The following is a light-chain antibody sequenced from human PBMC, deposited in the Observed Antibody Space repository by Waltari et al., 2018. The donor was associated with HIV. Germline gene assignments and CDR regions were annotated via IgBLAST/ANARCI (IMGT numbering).Light chain of an antibody. V-gene: IGLV1-44*01. CDR3: AAWDASLNAVV. CDR1: RSTIGGTT. CDR2: YND. Sequence: QSVLTQPPSASGTPGQRVTISCSGRRSTIGGTTVNWYQQLPGTAPKLLIYYNDQRPSGVPDRFSGSKSGTSASLAISGLQSEHEADYYCAAWDASLNAVVFGGGTKVTVL. J-gene: IGLJ2*01.